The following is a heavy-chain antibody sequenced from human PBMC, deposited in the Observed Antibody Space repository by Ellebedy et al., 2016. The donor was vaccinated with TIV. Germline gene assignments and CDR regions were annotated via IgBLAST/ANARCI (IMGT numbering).Heavy chain of an antibody. J-gene: IGHJ4*02. V-gene: IGHV1-18*04. D-gene: IGHD5-12*01. CDR1: GYTFINYG. CDR3: ARYRLGEGSGYEFFDY. Sequence: AASVKVSCKASGYTFINYGFIWVRQAPGQGLEWMGWINTYNGNRNYARKLQGRLTMTTDTSTGTAYMELRSLRSDDTAVYYCARYRLGEGSGYEFFDYWGQGTLVTVSS. CDR2: INTYNGNR.